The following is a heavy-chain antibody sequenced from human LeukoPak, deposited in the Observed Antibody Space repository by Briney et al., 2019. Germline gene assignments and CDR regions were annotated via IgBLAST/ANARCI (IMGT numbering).Heavy chain of an antibody. J-gene: IGHJ4*02. CDR2: INHSGST. CDR3: ARQRLTEYSSSRFDY. D-gene: IGHD6-6*01. CDR1: GGSFSGYY. V-gene: IGHV4-34*01. Sequence: KPSETLSLTCAVYGGSFSGYYWSWIRQPPGKGLEWIGEINHSGSTYYNPSLKSRVTISVDTSKNQFSLKLSSVTAADTAVYYCARQRLTEYSSSRFDYWGQGTLVTVSS.